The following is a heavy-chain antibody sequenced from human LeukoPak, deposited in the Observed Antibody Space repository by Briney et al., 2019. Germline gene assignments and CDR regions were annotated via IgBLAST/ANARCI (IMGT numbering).Heavy chain of an antibody. Sequence: PGGSLRLSCAASGFTFSSYSMNWVRQAPGKGLEWVSSISSSSSYIYYADSVKGRFTISRDNAKNSLYLQMNSLRAEDTAVYYCARGDYYDSSGYLGDAFDIWGQGTMVTVSS. J-gene: IGHJ3*02. CDR2: ISSSSSYI. D-gene: IGHD3-22*01. CDR3: ARGDYYDSSGYLGDAFDI. V-gene: IGHV3-21*01. CDR1: GFTFSSYS.